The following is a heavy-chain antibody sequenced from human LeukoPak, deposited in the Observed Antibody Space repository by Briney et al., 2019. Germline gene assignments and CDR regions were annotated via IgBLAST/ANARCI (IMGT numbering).Heavy chain of an antibody. V-gene: IGHV1-69*02. Sequence: SVKVSCKASGGTFISYTISWVRQAPGQGLEWMGRIIPFHGIANYAHKFQGRVTITADKSTSTASMELSNLTSDDTAVYYCASETTVTNDHDACDIWRQGTMVSVPS. J-gene: IGHJ3*02. CDR1: GGTFISYT. CDR2: IIPFHGIA. D-gene: IGHD4-17*01. CDR3: ASETTVTNDHDACDI.